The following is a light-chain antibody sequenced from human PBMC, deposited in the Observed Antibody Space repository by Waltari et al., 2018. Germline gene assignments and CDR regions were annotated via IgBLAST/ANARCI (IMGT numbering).Light chain of an antibody. V-gene: IGLV8-61*01. J-gene: IGLJ3*02. Sequence: QTVVTQEPSFSVSPGGTVTLTCGLTSGSVYSSYYPSWYQQTPGQAPRPLIYRTNPCSFGVPDRFSGSILGNKAALTITGAQADDESDYYCVLYMGGGILFGGGTKLTVL. CDR1: SGSVYSSYY. CDR2: RTN. CDR3: VLYMGGGIL.